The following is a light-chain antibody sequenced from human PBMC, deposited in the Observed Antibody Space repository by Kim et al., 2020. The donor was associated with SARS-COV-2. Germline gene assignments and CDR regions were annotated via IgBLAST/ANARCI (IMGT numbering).Light chain of an antibody. CDR1: QSVSSSY. CDR2: GAS. V-gene: IGKV3-20*01. J-gene: IGKJ2*02. Sequence: EIVLTQSPGTLSLSPGERATLSCRASQSVSSSYLAWYQQKPGQAPRLLVYGASSRATGIPDRFSGSGSGTDFTLTISRLEPEDFAVYYCQKYGSATCTFGQGTNLEL. CDR3: QKYGSATCT.